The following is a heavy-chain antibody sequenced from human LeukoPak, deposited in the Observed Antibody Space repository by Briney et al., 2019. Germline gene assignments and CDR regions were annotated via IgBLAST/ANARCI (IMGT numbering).Heavy chain of an antibody. Sequence: PGGSLRLSCAASGFTFSSYSMNWVRQAPGKGLEWVSSISSSSSYIYYADSVKGRFTISRDNAKNSLYLQMNSLRAEDTAVYYCARDQGSELTMVRGVITRPGNYYYGMDVWGQGTTVTVSS. CDR1: GFTFSSYS. V-gene: IGHV3-21*01. CDR2: ISSSSSYI. CDR3: ARDQGSELTMVRGVITRPGNYYYGMDV. J-gene: IGHJ6*02. D-gene: IGHD3-10*01.